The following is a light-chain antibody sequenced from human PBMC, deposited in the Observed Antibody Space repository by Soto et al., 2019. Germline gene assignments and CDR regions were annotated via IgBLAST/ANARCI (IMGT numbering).Light chain of an antibody. CDR2: DVS. J-gene: IGLJ1*01. Sequence: QSALTQPASVSGSPGQSITISCTGTSSDFDGYNYVSWYQQHPGKAPKLMIYDVSNRPSGVSNRFSGSKSGSTASLTISGLQSEDEADYYCSSYTTSITLFGTGTKLTVL. CDR1: SSDFDGYNY. CDR3: SSYTTSITL. V-gene: IGLV2-14*01.